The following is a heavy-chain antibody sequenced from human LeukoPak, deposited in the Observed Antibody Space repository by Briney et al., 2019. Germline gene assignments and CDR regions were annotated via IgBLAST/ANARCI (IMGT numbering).Heavy chain of an antibody. CDR2: MYPGGSDI. J-gene: IGHJ4*02. D-gene: IGHD3-16*01. V-gene: IGHV5-51*01. CDR1: GCSFTNYW. CDR3: ARTPGGDYFDY. Sequence: GGALQISCKGSGCSFTNYWIGWVRRMPGKGLEGMGSMYPGGSDIRYSPSFQGQVTLSADKSISTAYLQWSSLKASDTAMYYCARTPGGDYFDYWGQGTLVTVSS.